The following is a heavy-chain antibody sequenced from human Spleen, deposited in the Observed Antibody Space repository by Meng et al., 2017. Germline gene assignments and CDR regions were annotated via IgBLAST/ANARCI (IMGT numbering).Heavy chain of an antibody. D-gene: IGHD3-10*01. CDR2: ITTDGTTT. CDR3: VRDLYGSGSYFDY. Sequence: GGSLRLSCAASGFTFSSYAMSWVRQAPGKGLVWVSRITTDGTTTSYADSVKGRFSISRDNAKKTVNLQMNSLRAEDTAVYYCVRDLYGSGSYFDYWGRGTPVTVSS. CDR1: GFTFSSYA. J-gene: IGHJ4*02. V-gene: IGHV3-74*01.